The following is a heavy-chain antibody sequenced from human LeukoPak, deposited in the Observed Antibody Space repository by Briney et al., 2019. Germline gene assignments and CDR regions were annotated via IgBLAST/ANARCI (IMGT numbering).Heavy chain of an antibody. Sequence: GGSLRLSCAASGFTFSSYAMSWVRQAPGKGLEWVSAISGSGGSTYYADSVKGRFTISRDNSKNTLYLQMNSLRAEDTAVYYCAKDPANGYLNSNFDYWGQGTLSPSPQ. D-gene: IGHD2-8*01. J-gene: IGHJ4*02. CDR2: ISGSGGST. CDR1: GFTFSSYA. V-gene: IGHV3-23*01. CDR3: AKDPANGYLNSNFDY.